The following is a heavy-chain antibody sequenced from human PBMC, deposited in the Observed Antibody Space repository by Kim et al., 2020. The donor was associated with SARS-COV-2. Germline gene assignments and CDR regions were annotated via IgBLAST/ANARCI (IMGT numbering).Heavy chain of an antibody. Sequence: SENLSLTCTVSGGSISSYYWSWIRQPPGKGLEWIGYIYYSGSTNYNPSLKSRVTISVDTSKNQFSLKLSSVTAADTAVYYCARLYYYEGGPDAFDIWGQGTMVTVSS. CDR3: ARLYYYEGGPDAFDI. D-gene: IGHD3-22*01. CDR1: GGSISSYY. J-gene: IGHJ3*02. V-gene: IGHV4-59*08. CDR2: IYYSGST.